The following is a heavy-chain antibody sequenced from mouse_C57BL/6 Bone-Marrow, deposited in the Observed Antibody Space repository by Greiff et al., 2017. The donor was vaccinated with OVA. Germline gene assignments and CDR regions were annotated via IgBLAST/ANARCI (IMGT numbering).Heavy chain of an antibody. CDR3: ARRDIAWFAD. CDR2: ISSGGSYT. Sequence: DVHLVESGGDLVKPGGSLKLSCAASGFTFSSYGMSWVRQTPDKRLEWVATISSGGSYTYYPDSVKGRFTISRDNAKNTLYLQMSSLKSEDTAMYYCARRDIAWFADWGQGTLVTVSA. CDR1: GFTFSSYG. V-gene: IGHV5-6*01. J-gene: IGHJ3*01.